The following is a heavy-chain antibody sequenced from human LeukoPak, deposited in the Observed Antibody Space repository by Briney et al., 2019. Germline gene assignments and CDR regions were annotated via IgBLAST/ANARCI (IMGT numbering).Heavy chain of an antibody. D-gene: IGHD6-25*01. CDR1: GGSFSGYY. CDR3: ARGSHGSYYFDY. J-gene: IGHJ4*02. Sequence: SETLSLTCAVYGGSFSGYYWSWIRQPPGKGLECIGEINHSGSTNYNPSLKSRVTISVDTSKNQFSLKLSSVTAADTAVYYCARGSHGSYYFDYWGQGTLVTVSS. V-gene: IGHV4-34*01. CDR2: INHSGST.